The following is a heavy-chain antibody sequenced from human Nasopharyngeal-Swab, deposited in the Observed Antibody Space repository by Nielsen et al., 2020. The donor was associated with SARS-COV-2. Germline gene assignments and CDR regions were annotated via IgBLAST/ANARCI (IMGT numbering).Heavy chain of an antibody. D-gene: IGHD2-21*02. Sequence: SETLSLPCAFYGWSFSGYYLSWIRQPPGKGLEWIGEINHSGSTNYNPSLKSRVTISVDTSKNQFSLKLSSVTAADTAVYYCAQTYCGGDCYSWGQGTLVTVSS. J-gene: IGHJ4*02. CDR1: GWSFSGYY. CDR2: INHSGST. CDR3: AQTYCGGDCYS. V-gene: IGHV4-34*01.